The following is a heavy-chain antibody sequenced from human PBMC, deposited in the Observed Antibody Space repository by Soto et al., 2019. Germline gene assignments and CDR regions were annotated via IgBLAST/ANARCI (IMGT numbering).Heavy chain of an antibody. D-gene: IGHD5-18*01. CDR3: ASGIQLWLRRINNGYSG. CDR2: IFPMFGTA. Sequence: QVQLVQSGAEVKKPESSVKVSCKAPGGTFSTYAIGWVRKAPGQGLEWMGGIFPMFGTANYAQRFQDRVTITADESTNTVYMELSSLRSEDTAVYFCASGIQLWLRRINNGYSGWGQGTLVTVSS. V-gene: IGHV1-69*12. J-gene: IGHJ4*02. CDR1: GGTFSTYA.